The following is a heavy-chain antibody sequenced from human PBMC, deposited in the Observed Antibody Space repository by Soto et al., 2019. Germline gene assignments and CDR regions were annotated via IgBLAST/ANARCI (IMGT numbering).Heavy chain of an antibody. CDR3: ARARSGYSSADIDY. CDR1: GYTFTSYD. D-gene: IGHD6-25*01. CDR2: MNPIIGKA. V-gene: IGHV1-69*13. Sequence: SVKVSCKASGYTFTSYDINWVRQATGQGLEWMGWMNPIIGKANYAQKFQGRVTITADESTSTAYMELSSLRSEDTAVYYCARARSGYSSADIDYWGQGTLVTVSS. J-gene: IGHJ4*02.